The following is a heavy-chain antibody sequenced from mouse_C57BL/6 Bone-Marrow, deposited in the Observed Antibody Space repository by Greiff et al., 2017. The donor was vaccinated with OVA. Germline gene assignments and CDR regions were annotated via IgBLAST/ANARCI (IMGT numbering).Heavy chain of an antibody. CDR2: IDPSDSYT. D-gene: IGHD2-3*01. J-gene: IGHJ1*03. Sequence: VQLQQPGAELVMPGASVKLSCKASGYTFTSYWMHWVKQRPGQGLEWIGEIDPSDSYTNYNQKFKGKSTLTVDKSSSTAYMQLSSLTSEDTAIYYCARRLLRKKVWYFDVWGTGTTVTVSS. CDR1: GYTFTSYW. CDR3: ARRLLRKKVWYFDV. V-gene: IGHV1-69*01.